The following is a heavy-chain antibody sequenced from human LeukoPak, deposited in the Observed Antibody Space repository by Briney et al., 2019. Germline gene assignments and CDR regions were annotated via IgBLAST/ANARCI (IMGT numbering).Heavy chain of an antibody. D-gene: IGHD6-19*01. CDR1: GGSVSSGSYY. CDR2: IYYSGST. J-gene: IGHJ4*02. CDR3: ATGGIAVAGTDY. V-gene: IGHV4-61*01. Sequence: SETLSLTCTVSGGSVSSGSYYWSWSRQPPGKGLEWIGYIYYSGSTNYNPSLKSRVTISVDTSKNQFSLKLSSVTAADTAVYYCATGGIAVAGTDYWGQGTLVTVSS.